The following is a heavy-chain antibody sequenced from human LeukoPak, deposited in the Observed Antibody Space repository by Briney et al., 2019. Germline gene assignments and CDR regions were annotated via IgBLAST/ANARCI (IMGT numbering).Heavy chain of an antibody. D-gene: IGHD5-24*01. CDR3: ARVNLRPIIKFFDY. Sequence: ASVKVSCKASGDTFTSYAISWVRQAPGQGLEWMGWISAYNGNTNYARKLQGRVTLTTDTSTSTAYMELRSLRSDDTAVYYCARVNLRPIIKFFDYWGQGSLVTVSS. V-gene: IGHV1-18*01. J-gene: IGHJ4*02. CDR2: ISAYNGNT. CDR1: GDTFTSYA.